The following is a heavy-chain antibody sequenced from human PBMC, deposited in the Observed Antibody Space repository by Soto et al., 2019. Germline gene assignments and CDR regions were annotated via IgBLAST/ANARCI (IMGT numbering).Heavy chain of an antibody. V-gene: IGHV3-30-3*01. CDR1: GFTFSSYA. CDR2: ISYDGSNK. CDR3: PRERGGYSGYDSPHFDY. J-gene: IGHJ4*02. D-gene: IGHD5-12*01. Sequence: PGGSLRLSXAASGFTFSSYAMHWVRQAPGKGLEWVAVISYDGSNKYYADSVKGRFTISRDNSKNTLYLQMNSLRAEDTAVYYCPRERGGYSGYDSPHFDYWGQGTLVTVSS.